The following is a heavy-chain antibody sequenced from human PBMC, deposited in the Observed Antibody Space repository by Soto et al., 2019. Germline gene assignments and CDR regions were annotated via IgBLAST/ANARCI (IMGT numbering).Heavy chain of an antibody. CDR3: AKVTKRAAAGRYEYYKYGMDV. J-gene: IGHJ6*02. CDR1: GFAFRTYA. Sequence: PGGSLRLSXAASGFAFRTYAMTWVRQAPGKGLEWVSVISGSGGSSYYAASVRGRFTISRDNSKNTLFLQMNGLRAEDTAVYYCAKVTKRAAAGRYEYYKYGMDVWGQGTTVTVSS. V-gene: IGHV3-23*01. CDR2: ISGSGGSS. D-gene: IGHD6-13*01.